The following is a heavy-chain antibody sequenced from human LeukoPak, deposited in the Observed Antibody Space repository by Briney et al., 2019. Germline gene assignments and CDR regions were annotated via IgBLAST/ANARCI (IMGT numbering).Heavy chain of an antibody. V-gene: IGHV3-7*01. CDR1: GFTFSNYW. Sequence: GGSLRLSCAASGFTFSNYWMSWVRQAPGKGLEWVANIKQDGSEKYYVDSVKGRFTISRDNAKNSLDLQMNSLRAEDTAVYFCARDHDTLTAYHASFDFWGQGTLVTVSS. CDR2: IKQDGSEK. CDR3: ARDHDTLTAYHASFDF. J-gene: IGHJ4*02. D-gene: IGHD3-9*01.